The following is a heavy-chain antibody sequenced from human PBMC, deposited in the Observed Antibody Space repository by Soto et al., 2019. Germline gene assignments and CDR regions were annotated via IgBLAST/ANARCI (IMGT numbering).Heavy chain of an antibody. Sequence: QVQLVQSETEVKEPGASVTVSCKTSHATFTGYTINWVRQAPGQGLEWLGWISSLSGNTYYARDFQGRLTMTTNTTATTAYMELMSLRSADTAVYFCARGTVTSGRWFGTGGQGTLFNVSA. CDR3: ARGTVTSGRWFGT. CDR2: ISSLSGNT. J-gene: IGHJ5*02. CDR1: HATFTGYT. V-gene: IGHV1-18*04. D-gene: IGHD4-17*01.